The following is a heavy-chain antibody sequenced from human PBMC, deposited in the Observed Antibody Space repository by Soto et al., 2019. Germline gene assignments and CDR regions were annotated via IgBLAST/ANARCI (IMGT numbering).Heavy chain of an antibody. CDR1: GVSVSSGSYY. Sequence: SESLSLTCTVSGVSVSSGSYYWSWIRQPPGKGLEWIGYIYYSGSTNYNPSLKSRVTISVDTSKNQFSLKLSSVTAADTAVYYCASVTRTCISTSNYTYSYGMDVWGQRTTLTISS. J-gene: IGHJ6*02. V-gene: IGHV4-61*01. CDR2: IYYSGST. CDR3: ASVTRTCISTSNYTYSYGMDV. D-gene: IGHD2-2*01.